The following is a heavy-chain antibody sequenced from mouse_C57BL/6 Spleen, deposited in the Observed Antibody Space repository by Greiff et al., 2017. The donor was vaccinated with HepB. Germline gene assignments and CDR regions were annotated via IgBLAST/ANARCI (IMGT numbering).Heavy chain of an antibody. CDR2: ISDGGSYT. CDR3: ATASNYYFAY. V-gene: IGHV5-4*01. Sequence: EVQGVESGGGLVKPGGSLKLSCAASGFTFSSYAMSWVRQTPEKRLEWVATISDGGSYTYYPDNVKGRFTISSDNAKNNLYLQMRHLKSEDTSMYYCATASNYYFAYWGQGTLVTVSA. D-gene: IGHD2-5*01. CDR1: GFTFSSYA. J-gene: IGHJ3*01.